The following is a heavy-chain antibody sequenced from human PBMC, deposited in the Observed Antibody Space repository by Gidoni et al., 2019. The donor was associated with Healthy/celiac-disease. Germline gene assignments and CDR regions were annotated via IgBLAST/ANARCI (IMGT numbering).Heavy chain of an antibody. Sequence: QVQLVQSGAEVKNPGSSVKVSFNASVGTFSSYAISWVRQAPGKGLEWMGGITPIFGTANYAQKFQGRVTITADESTSTAYMELSSLRSEDTAVYYCARGHEVLRYFAYRFDPWGQGTLVTVSS. J-gene: IGHJ5*02. CDR2: ITPIFGTA. CDR1: VGTFSSYA. D-gene: IGHD3-9*01. V-gene: IGHV1-69*01. CDR3: ARGHEVLRYFAYRFDP.